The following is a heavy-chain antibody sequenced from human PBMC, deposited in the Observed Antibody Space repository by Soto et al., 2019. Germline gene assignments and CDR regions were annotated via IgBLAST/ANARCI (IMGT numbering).Heavy chain of an antibody. Sequence: GASVKVSCKXSGYTFTSYGISWVRQAPGQGLEWMGWISAYNGNTNYAQKLQGRVTMTTDTSTSTAYMELRSLRSDDTAVYYCARGRKSSSWYNWFDPWGQGTLVTVSS. CDR1: GYTFTSYG. J-gene: IGHJ5*02. D-gene: IGHD6-13*01. V-gene: IGHV1-18*01. CDR3: ARGRKSSSWYNWFDP. CDR2: ISAYNGNT.